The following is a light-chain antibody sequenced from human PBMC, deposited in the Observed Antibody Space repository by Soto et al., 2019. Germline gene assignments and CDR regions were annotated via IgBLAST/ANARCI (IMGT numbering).Light chain of an antibody. J-gene: IGKJ1*01. CDR1: QGIGSA. CDR3: QHYNSYSEA. V-gene: IGKV1-13*02. Sequence: AAQLTQSPSSLYASVGDRVTISFRASQGIGSALAWYQQKPGKAPKLLIYAASTLQSGVPSRFSGSGSGTEFTLTISSLQPDDFATYYCQHYNSYSEAFGHGTKVDIK. CDR2: AAS.